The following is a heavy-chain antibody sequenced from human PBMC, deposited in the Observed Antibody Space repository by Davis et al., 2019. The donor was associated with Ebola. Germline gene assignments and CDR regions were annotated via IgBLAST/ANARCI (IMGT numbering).Heavy chain of an antibody. V-gene: IGHV3-21*01. CDR2: ISSSSSYI. CDR1: VITFSSYA. CDR3: ARGGLYDSSGYSHAAFDV. D-gene: IGHD3-22*01. J-gene: IGHJ3*01. Sequence: GESLKISCADSVITFSSYAMTWVRQAPGKGLEWVSSISSSSSYIYYADSVKGRFTISRDNAKNSLYLQMNSLRAEDTAVYYCARGGLYDSSGYSHAAFDVWGRGTMVTVSS.